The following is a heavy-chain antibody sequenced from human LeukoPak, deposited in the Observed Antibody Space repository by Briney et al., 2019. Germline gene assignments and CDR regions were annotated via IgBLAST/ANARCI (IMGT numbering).Heavy chain of an antibody. CDR1: GGSISGYY. J-gene: IGHJ5*02. V-gene: IGHV4-59*01. Sequence: NPSETLSLTCTVSGGSISGYYWSWIRQPPGKAPEWIGYISHRGSTKYNFSLKSRVTMSVDTPKNQFSLKLSSVIAADTAMYYCARGFEGVAGWFDPWGQGTLVTVSS. CDR3: ARGFEGVAGWFDP. D-gene: IGHD3-16*01. CDR2: ISHRGST.